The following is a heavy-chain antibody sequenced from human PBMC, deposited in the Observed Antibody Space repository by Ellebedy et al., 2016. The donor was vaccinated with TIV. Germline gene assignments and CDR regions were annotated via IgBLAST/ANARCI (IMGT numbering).Heavy chain of an antibody. CDR3: ARDAAGNGGKLDY. Sequence: GESLKISCATSGFTFDNFAMRWFRQAPGKGLEWVSAITSSGDRTFYADSVKGRFTVSRDTSKNTLYLQMNSLRAEDTAVYYCARDAAGNGGKLDYWGQGALVTVSS. CDR2: ITSSGDRT. V-gene: IGHV3-23*01. D-gene: IGHD4-23*01. J-gene: IGHJ4*02. CDR1: GFTFDNFA.